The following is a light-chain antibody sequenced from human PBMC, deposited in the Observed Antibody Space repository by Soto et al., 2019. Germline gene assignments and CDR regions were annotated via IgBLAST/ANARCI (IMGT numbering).Light chain of an antibody. V-gene: IGKV3-15*01. CDR3: QQYDRYSWT. CDR2: GAS. CDR1: QSVSSN. J-gene: IGKJ1*01. Sequence: EIVMTQSPATLSVSPGERATLSCRASQSVSSNLAWYQQKPGQAPRLLIYGASTRATGIPGRFSGSGSGTEFTLTISSLQSEDVATYYCQQYDRYSWTFGQGTKVDIK.